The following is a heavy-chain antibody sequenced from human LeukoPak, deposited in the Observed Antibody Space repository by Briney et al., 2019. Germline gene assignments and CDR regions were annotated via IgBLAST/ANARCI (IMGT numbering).Heavy chain of an antibody. CDR1: GGYISAYY. CDR2: IFTGST. J-gene: IGHJ4*02. CDR3: ARRLRTYFDY. Sequence: NPSETLPLTCAVSGGYISAYYWNWIRQPPGEGLGWIGYIFTGSTTYNPSLKSRVTISVDTSKNQFSLKLSSVTAADTAVYYCARRLRTYFDYWGQGSLVTVSS. V-gene: IGHV4-4*09.